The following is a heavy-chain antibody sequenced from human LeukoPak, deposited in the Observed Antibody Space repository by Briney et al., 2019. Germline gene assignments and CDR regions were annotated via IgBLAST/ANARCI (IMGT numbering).Heavy chain of an antibody. Sequence: ASVKVSCKASGYTFTDYYMHWVRQAPGQGLEWMGWIAPHSGNTNYAQKLQGRVTMTTDTSTSTAYMELRSLRSDDTAVYYCARGKQELDTKFYYYYMDVWGKGTTVTVSS. CDR3: ARGKQELDTKFYYYYMDV. J-gene: IGHJ6*03. V-gene: IGHV1-18*04. D-gene: IGHD5-18*01. CDR1: GYTFTDYY. CDR2: IAPHSGNT.